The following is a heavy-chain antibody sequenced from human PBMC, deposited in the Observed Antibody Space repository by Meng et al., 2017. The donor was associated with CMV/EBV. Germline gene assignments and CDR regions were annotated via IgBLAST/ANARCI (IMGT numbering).Heavy chain of an antibody. Sequence: ASVKVSCKASGYTFTSYGISWVRQAPGQGLEWMGWISAYNGNTNYAQKRQGRVTMTTDTSTSTAYMELRSLRSDDTAVYYCARDEIGYCSSTSCRNWFDPWGQGTLVTVSS. CDR1: GYTFTSYG. CDR2: ISAYNGNT. J-gene: IGHJ5*02. V-gene: IGHV1-18*01. D-gene: IGHD2-2*01. CDR3: ARDEIGYCSSTSCRNWFDP.